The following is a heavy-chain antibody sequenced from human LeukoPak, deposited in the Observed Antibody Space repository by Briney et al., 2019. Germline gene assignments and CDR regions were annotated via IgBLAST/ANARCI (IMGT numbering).Heavy chain of an antibody. Sequence: ASVKVSCKASGYTFTNYGVSWVRQAPGQGLEWMGWISAYNGNTNYAQNLQGRVTMTTDTSTTTAYLELRSLRSDDTAVYYCARGAYCGGDCSSSDAFDIWGQGTMVTVSS. J-gene: IGHJ3*02. D-gene: IGHD2-21*01. CDR3: ARGAYCGGDCSSSDAFDI. CDR1: GYTFTNYG. V-gene: IGHV1-18*01. CDR2: ISAYNGNT.